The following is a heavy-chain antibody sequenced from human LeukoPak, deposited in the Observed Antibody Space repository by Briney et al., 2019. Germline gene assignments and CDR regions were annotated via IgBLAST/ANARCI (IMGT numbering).Heavy chain of an antibody. CDR1: GLTFSDAW. CDR2: IKSKTDGWTT. CDR3: TTGLLRRYAFDI. V-gene: IGHV3-15*01. D-gene: IGHD1-26*01. Sequence: PGGSLRLSCAASGLTFSDAWMRWVRQAPGKGLEWVGRIKSKTDGWTTDYAAPVKGRFTISRDDSKNTVFLQMNTLRTEDTAAYYCTTGLLRRYAFDIWGRGTMVTVSS. J-gene: IGHJ3*02.